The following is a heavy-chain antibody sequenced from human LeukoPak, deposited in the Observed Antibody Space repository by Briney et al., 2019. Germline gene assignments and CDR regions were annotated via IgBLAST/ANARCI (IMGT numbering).Heavy chain of an antibody. V-gene: IGHV4-39*01. CDR3: AAYYYDSSGYLG. CDR2: ISYSGST. Sequence: KAAETLSLTCTVSGGSISSTGYSWGWISQPPGKGLEWIGSISYSGSTYYNPSLKSRVTISVDTYKNQFSLKLTSVTAADTAEYYCAAYYYDSSGYLGCGQGTLVTVSS. CDR1: GGSISSTGYS. D-gene: IGHD3-22*01. J-gene: IGHJ4*02.